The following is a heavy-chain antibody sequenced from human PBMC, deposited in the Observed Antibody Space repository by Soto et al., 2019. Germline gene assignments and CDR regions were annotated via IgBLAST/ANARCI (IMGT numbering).Heavy chain of an antibody. CDR3: AHASLVRGVSWFYYYYMDV. Sequence: PRGSLRLSCAPSGFNVSSYAMNWVRQAPGKGLEWVSAISGSGGSTYYADSVKGRFTISRDNSKNTLYLQMNSLRAEDTAVYYCAHASLVRGVSWFYYYYMDVWGKGTTVTVSS. D-gene: IGHD3-10*01. CDR1: GFNVSSYA. CDR2: ISGSGGST. J-gene: IGHJ6*03. V-gene: IGHV3-23*01.